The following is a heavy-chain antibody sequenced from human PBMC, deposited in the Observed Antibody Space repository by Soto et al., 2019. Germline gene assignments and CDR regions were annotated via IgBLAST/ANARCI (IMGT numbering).Heavy chain of an antibody. CDR3: AREGDYPAFDI. Sequence: SETLSLTCTLSADSISSYYLSWIRQPPGKGLEWIGYIYYSGSTNYNPALKSRVTISVDTSKNQFSLKLSSVTAADTAVYYCAREGDYPAFDIWGQGTMVTVSS. J-gene: IGHJ3*02. V-gene: IGHV4-59*01. CDR1: ADSISSYY. D-gene: IGHD4-17*01. CDR2: IYYSGST.